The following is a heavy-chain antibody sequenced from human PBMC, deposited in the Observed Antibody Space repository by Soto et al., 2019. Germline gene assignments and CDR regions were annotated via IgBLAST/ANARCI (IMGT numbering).Heavy chain of an antibody. CDR3: ARVRLVRTYYYGMDV. CDR2: IYYSGST. CDR1: GGSVSSGSYY. Sequence: KTSETLSLTCTVSGGSVSSGSYYWSWIWQPPGKGLEWIGYIYYSGSTNYNPSLKSRVTISVDTSKNQFSLKLSSVTAADTAVYYCARVRLVRTYYYGMDVWGQGTTVTVSS. V-gene: IGHV4-61*01. D-gene: IGHD6-6*01. J-gene: IGHJ6*02.